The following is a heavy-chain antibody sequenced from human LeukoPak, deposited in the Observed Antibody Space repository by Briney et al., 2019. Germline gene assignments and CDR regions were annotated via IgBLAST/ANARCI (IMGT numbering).Heavy chain of an antibody. CDR2: IRYDGSTK. J-gene: IGHJ4*02. Sequence: PGGSLRLSRVASGFTFSSYGMHWVRQAPGRGLEWLAFIRYDGSTKYYADSVRGRFTISRDNSKNTLYLQMNSLRAEDTAVYYCAKDRSRPYYFDYWGQGTLVTVSS. CDR3: AKDRSRPYYFDY. CDR1: GFTFSSYG. D-gene: IGHD2-2*01. V-gene: IGHV3-30*02.